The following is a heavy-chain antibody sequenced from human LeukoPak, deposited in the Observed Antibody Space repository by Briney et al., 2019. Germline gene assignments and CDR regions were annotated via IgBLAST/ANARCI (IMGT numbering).Heavy chain of an antibody. CDR3: AVVPYFYMDV. V-gene: IGHV3-48*03. CDR2: ISSSGSTI. Sequence: PGGSLRLSCAASGFTFSSYEMNWVRQAPGKGLEWVSYISSSGSTIYYADSVKGRFTISRDNAKNTVYLQMNSLRAEDTAVYYCAVVPYFYMDVWGKGTMVTVSS. CDR1: GFTFSSYE. J-gene: IGHJ6*03. D-gene: IGHD2-2*01.